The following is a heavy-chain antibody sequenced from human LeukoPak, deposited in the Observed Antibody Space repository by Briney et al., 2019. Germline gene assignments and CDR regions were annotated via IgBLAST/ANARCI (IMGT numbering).Heavy chain of an antibody. CDR3: AREEYSGGYYFDY. V-gene: IGHV3-21*01. CDR2: ISSSSSYI. D-gene: IGHD1-26*01. Sequence: PGGSLRLSCAASGFTFDDYAMHWVRQAPGKGLEWVSSISSSSSYIYYADSVKGRFTISRDNAKNSLYLQMNSLRAEDTAVYYCAREEYSGGYYFDYWGQGTLFTVSS. J-gene: IGHJ4*02. CDR1: GFTFDDYA.